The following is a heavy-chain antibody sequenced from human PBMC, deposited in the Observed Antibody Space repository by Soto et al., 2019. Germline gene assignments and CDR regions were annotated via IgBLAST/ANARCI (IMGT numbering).Heavy chain of an antibody. V-gene: IGHV3-53*01. Sequence: GGSLRLSCAASGFTVSNNYLTWVRQAPGKGLKWVSVLYPDGRAYYADSVKGLFTISTDNSKNSVYLQMNTLRAEDTAVYYCARGVGREYHDNSGYFHLDYWGQGTLVTVSS. CDR3: ARGVGREYHDNSGYFHLDY. CDR1: GFTVSNNY. CDR2: LYPDGRA. D-gene: IGHD3-22*01. J-gene: IGHJ4*02.